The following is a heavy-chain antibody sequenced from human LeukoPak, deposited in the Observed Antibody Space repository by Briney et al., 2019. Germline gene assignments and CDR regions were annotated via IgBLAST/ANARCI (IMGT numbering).Heavy chain of an antibody. CDR3: TTENPTDF. CDR2: IRSKTDGGTT. V-gene: IGHV3-15*01. Sequence: GGSLRLSCAASGFPFTNAWMSWVRQAPGKGLEWVGRIRSKTDGGTTDYAAPVKGRFTISRDDSENTLYLQVNTVKIEDTAVYYCTTENPTDFWGQGTLVTVSS. J-gene: IGHJ4*02. CDR1: GFPFTNAW.